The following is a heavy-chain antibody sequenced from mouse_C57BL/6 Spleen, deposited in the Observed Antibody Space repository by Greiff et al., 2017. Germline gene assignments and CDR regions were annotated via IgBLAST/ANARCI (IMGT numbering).Heavy chain of an antibody. J-gene: IGHJ2*01. D-gene: IGHD2-4*01. CDR1: GYTFTGYW. V-gene: IGHV1-9*01. CDR3: ARPDYEGNYFDD. Sequence: VQRVESGAELMKPGASVKLSCKATGYTFTGYWIEWVKQRPGHGLEWIGEILPGGGSTNYNEKFKGKATVTADTSSNTAYMQLSSLTAEDSAIYYSARPDYEGNYFDDWGQGTTLTVSS. CDR2: ILPGGGST.